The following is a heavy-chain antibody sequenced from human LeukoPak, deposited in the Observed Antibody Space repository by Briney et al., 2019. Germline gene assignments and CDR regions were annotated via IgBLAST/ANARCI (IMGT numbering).Heavy chain of an antibody. D-gene: IGHD6-19*01. CDR2: ISSSSSTI. Sequence: GGSLRLSCAASGFTFNSYSMNWVRQAPGKGLEWVSYISSSSSTIYYADSVKGRFTISRDNAKNSLYLQMNSLRAEDTAVYYCARDKQQWLVEGDAFDIWGQGTMVTVSS. CDR3: ARDKQQWLVEGDAFDI. J-gene: IGHJ3*02. V-gene: IGHV3-48*01. CDR1: GFTFNSYS.